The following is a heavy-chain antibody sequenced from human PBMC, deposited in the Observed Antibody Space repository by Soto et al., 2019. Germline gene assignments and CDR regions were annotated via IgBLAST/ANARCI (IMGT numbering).Heavy chain of an antibody. D-gene: IGHD5-12*01. CDR2: MNPNSGNT. V-gene: IGHV1-8*01. J-gene: IGHJ6*02. CDR1: GYTFTSYD. Sequence: QVQLVQSGAEVKKPGASVKVSCKASGYTFTSYDINWVRQATGQGLEWMGWMNPNSGNTVYAQKFQGRVTMTRTTSISTGYMELSSLRSEDTAVYYCARGYSGYDQRYGIDVWGQGTTVTVSS. CDR3: ARGYSGYDQRYGIDV.